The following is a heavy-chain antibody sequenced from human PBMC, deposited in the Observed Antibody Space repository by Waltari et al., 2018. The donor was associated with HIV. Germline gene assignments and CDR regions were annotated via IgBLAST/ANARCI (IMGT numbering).Heavy chain of an antibody. CDR2: SSGSGSHT. CDR1: GVTFRSHA. Sequence: EVKLVQSGGGLVQQGGSRRLSCTDSGVTFRSHAMSWVRQTPGKGLQWVSTSSGSGSHTYYADSAKGLFTISRDNSENTLFLQMTRLRVEDTARYFCAKDFDTSGLPYVVIDSWGQGTLVTVSS. V-gene: IGHV3-23*04. J-gene: IGHJ4*02. D-gene: IGHD3-22*01. CDR3: AKDFDTSGLPYVVIDS.